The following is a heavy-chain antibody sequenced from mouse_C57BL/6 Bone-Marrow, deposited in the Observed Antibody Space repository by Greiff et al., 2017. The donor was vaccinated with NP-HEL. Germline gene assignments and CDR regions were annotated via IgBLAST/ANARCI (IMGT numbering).Heavy chain of an antibody. CDR1: GFTFTDYY. J-gene: IGHJ4*01. V-gene: IGHV7-3*01. D-gene: IGHD2-4*01. CDR3: ARSIYYDYADDPFYGMDY. Sequence: EVNVVESGGGLVQPGGSLSLSCAASGFTFTDYYMSWVRQPPGKALEWVGFIRNKANGYTIEYSASVKGRLTISRDNSQRILDIQMNALRAEDSATYYCARSIYYDYADDPFYGMDYWGQGTSVTVSS. CDR2: IRNKANGYTI.